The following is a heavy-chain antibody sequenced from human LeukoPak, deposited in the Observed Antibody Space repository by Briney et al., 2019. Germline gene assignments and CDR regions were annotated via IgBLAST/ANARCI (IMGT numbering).Heavy chain of an antibody. CDR3: ARDRNYYDSSGSYYFDY. J-gene: IGHJ4*02. Sequence: GGSLRLSCAASGFTFSSYWMHWVRQAPGKGLVWVSRINSDGSSTSYADSVKGRFTISRDNSKNTLYLQMNSLRAEDTAVYYCARDRNYYDSSGSYYFDYWGQGTLVTVSS. CDR1: GFTFSSYW. CDR2: INSDGSST. V-gene: IGHV3-74*01. D-gene: IGHD3-22*01.